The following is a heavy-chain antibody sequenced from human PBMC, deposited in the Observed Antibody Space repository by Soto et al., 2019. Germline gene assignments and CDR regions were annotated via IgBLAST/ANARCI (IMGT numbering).Heavy chain of an antibody. CDR1: GFTFSDYY. D-gene: IGHD4-17*01. Sequence: QVQLVESGGGLVKPGGSLRLSCAASGFTFSDYYMSWIRQAPGKGLEWVSYISSSSSYTNYADSVKGRFTISRDNAKNSLYLQMNSLRAEDTAVYYCARERTYCDFYWFDPWGQGTLVTVSS. J-gene: IGHJ5*02. CDR2: ISSSSSYT. V-gene: IGHV3-11*05. CDR3: ARERTYCDFYWFDP.